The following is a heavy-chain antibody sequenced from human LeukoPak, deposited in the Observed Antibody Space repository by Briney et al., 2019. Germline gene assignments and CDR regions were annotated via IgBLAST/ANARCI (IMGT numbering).Heavy chain of an antibody. D-gene: IGHD1-1*01. V-gene: IGHV4-34*01. CDR2: INHSGST. CDR1: GGSFSGYY. CDR3: ARLRYEYYFDY. J-gene: IGHJ4*02. Sequence: SETLSLTCAVYGGSFSGYYWSWIRQPPGKGLEWIGEINHSGSTNYNPSLKSRVTISVDTSKNQFSLKLSSVTAADTAVYYCARLRYEYYFDYWGQGTLVTVSS.